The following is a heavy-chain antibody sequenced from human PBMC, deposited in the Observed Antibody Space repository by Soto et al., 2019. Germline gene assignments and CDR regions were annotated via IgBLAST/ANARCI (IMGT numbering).Heavy chain of an antibody. D-gene: IGHD6-19*01. CDR1: GYTFTSYA. Sequence: QVQLVQSGAEEKKPGASVKVSCKASGYTFTSYAMHWVRQAPGQRLEWMGWINAGNGNTKYSQKFQGRVTITRDTAASTAYMELSSLRSEDTAVYYWAESGIAVAGTDYWGQGTLVTVSS. CDR2: INAGNGNT. CDR3: AESGIAVAGTDY. J-gene: IGHJ4*02. V-gene: IGHV1-3*05.